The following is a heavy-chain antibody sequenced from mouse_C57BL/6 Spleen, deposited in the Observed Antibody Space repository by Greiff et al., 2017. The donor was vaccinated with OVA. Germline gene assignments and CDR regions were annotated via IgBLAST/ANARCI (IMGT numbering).Heavy chain of an antibody. CDR3: AREPYAMDY. V-gene: IGHV1-42*01. J-gene: IGHJ4*01. CDR1: GYSFTGYY. Sequence: VQLQQSGPELVKPGASVKISCKASGYSFTGYYMNWVKQSPEKSLEWIGEINPSTGGTTYNQKFKAKATLTVDKSSSTAYMQLKSLTSEDSAVYYCAREPYAMDYWGQGTSVTVSS. CDR2: INPSTGGT.